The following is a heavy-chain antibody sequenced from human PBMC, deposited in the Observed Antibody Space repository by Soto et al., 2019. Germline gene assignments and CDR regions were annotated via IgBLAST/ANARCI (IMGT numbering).Heavy chain of an antibody. CDR3: ARGSNHFDY. J-gene: IGHJ4*02. CDR1: GFTFSPFW. CDR2: INSDGNST. V-gene: IGHV3-74*01. Sequence: PGGSLRLSCAASGFTFSPFWMHWVRQVPGKGPVWVSRINSDGNSTSYADSVKGRFTISRGNAKNTLYLQMNSLRAEDTAVYYCARGSNHFDYWGQGTLVTVSS. D-gene: IGHD4-4*01.